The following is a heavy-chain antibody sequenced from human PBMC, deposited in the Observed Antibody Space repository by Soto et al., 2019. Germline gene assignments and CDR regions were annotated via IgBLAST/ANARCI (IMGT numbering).Heavy chain of an antibody. CDR3: AKDRDGYCSGGSCYSDFDY. Sequence: EVQLLESGGGLIQPGGSLRLSCAASGFTFSNYAMSWVRQLPGKGLEWVSSISDSGGSTYYADSVKGRFTISRDNSKNTLYLQMNSRRAEDTAVYYCAKDRDGYCSGGSCYSDFDYWGQGTLVTVSS. CDR1: GFTFSNYA. V-gene: IGHV3-23*01. J-gene: IGHJ4*02. D-gene: IGHD2-15*01. CDR2: ISDSGGST.